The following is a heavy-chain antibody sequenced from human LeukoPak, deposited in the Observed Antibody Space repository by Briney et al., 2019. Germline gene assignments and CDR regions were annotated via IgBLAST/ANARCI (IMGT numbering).Heavy chain of an antibody. CDR1: GFTFSSYA. V-gene: IGHV3-30*04. J-gene: IGHJ5*02. Sequence: GGSLRLSCAASGFTFSSYAMHWVRQAPGKGLEWVAVISYDGSNKYYADSVKGRFTISRDNSKNTLYLQMNSLRAEDTAVYYCARVQGYWFDPWGQGTLVTVSS. CDR3: ARVQGYWFDP. CDR2: ISYDGSNK.